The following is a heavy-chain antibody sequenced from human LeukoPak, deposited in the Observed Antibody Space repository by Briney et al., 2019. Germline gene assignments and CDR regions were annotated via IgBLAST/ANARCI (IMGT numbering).Heavy chain of an antibody. CDR2: IRYDGSNQ. CDR3: AKDPSFTSSKCYPPGI. D-gene: IGHD2-2*01. CDR1: GFTFSSYG. J-gene: IGHJ3*02. Sequence: GGSLRLSCAASGFTFSSYGMNWVRQAPGKGLEWVAFIRYDGSNQYYADSVKGRFTISRDNSKNTLYLQVNSLRAEDTAVYYCAKDPSFTSSKCYPPGIWGQGTMVTVSS. V-gene: IGHV3-30*02.